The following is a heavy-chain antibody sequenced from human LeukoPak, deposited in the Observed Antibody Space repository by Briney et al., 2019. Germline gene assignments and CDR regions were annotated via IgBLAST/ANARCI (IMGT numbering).Heavy chain of an antibody. Sequence: GGSLRLSCAASGFTFSSYEMNWVRQAPGKGLEWVSYISSSGSTIYYADSVKGRFTISRDNAKNSLYLQMNSLRAEDTAVYYCARDLVRTVTTFDYWGQGTLVTVSS. V-gene: IGHV3-48*03. D-gene: IGHD4-17*01. J-gene: IGHJ4*02. CDR3: ARDLVRTVTTFDY. CDR2: ISSSGSTI. CDR1: GFTFSSYE.